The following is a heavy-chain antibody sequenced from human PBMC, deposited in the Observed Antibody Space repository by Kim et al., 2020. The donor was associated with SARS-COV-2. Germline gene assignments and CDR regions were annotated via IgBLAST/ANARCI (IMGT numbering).Heavy chain of an antibody. CDR1: GFTFNSYS. D-gene: IGHD3-3*01. CDR3: ARVWTHSGRDY. Sequence: GGSLRLSCAASGFTFNSYSMNWVRQAPGKGLEWVATIKQDGSEKHYVDSVKGQFTVSRDNAKNSLYLEMNSLRAEDTAVYYCARVWTHSGRDYWGQGTLVTVSS. CDR2: IKQDGSEK. J-gene: IGHJ4*02. V-gene: IGHV3-7*03.